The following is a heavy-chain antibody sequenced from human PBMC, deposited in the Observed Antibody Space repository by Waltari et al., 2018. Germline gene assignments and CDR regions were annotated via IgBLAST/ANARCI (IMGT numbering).Heavy chain of an antibody. D-gene: IGHD3-22*01. J-gene: IGHJ4*02. CDR1: GGTFSSYT. CDR3: ASPCYDSSGQLFDY. CDR2: IIPILGIA. Sequence: QVQLVQSGAEVKKPGSSVKVSCKASGGTFSSYTISWVRQAPGQGLEWMGRIIPILGIANYAQKFQGRVTITADKSTSTAYMELSSLRSEDTAVYYCASPCYDSSGQLFDYWGQGTLVTVSS. V-gene: IGHV1-69*02.